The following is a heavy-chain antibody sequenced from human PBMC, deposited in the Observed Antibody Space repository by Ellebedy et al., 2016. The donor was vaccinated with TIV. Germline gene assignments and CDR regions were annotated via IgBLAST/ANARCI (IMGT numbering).Heavy chain of an antibody. Sequence: PGGSLRLSCAASGFTFSSYGMHWVRQAPGKGLEWVAVIWYYGSNKYYLDSVKGRFTIVRDNSKNTLYLQMNSLRAEDAAFYYCARSRRDSDGYFDSWGQGTLVTVSS. CDR3: ARSRRDSDGYFDS. CDR2: IWYYGSNK. V-gene: IGHV3-33*01. J-gene: IGHJ4*02. D-gene: IGHD5-18*01. CDR1: GFTFSSYG.